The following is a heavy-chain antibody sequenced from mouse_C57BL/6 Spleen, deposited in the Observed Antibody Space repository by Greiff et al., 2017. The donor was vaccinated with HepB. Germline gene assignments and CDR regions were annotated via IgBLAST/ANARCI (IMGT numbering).Heavy chain of an antibody. CDR3: ARGWYYFDY. D-gene: IGHD2-3*01. J-gene: IGHJ2*01. Sequence: EVQVVESGPELVKPGASVKMSCKASGYTFTDYNMHWVKQSHGKSLEWIGYINPNNGGTSYNQKFKGKATLTVNKSSSTAYMELRSLTSEDSAVYYCARGWYYFDYWGQGTTLTVSS. V-gene: IGHV1-22*01. CDR2: INPNNGGT. CDR1: GYTFTDYN.